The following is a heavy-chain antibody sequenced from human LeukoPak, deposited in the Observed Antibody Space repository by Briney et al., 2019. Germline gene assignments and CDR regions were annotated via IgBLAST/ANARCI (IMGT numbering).Heavy chain of an antibody. CDR3: ARDRGYSSFDY. J-gene: IGHJ4*02. CDR1: GFTFSSYW. CDR2: LKPNGGDK. V-gene: IGHV3-7*01. D-gene: IGHD4-23*01. Sequence: PGGSLRLSCAASGFTFSSYWMSWVRQAPGKGLEWVANLKPNGGDKYYVDSVKGRFTISRGNAKNSLYLQMNSLTVDDTAVYYCARDRGYSSFDYWGQGTLVTVSS.